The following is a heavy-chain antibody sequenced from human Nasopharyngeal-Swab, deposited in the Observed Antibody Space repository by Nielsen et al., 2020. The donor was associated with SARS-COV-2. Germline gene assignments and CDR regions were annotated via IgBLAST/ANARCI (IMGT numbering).Heavy chain of an antibody. J-gene: IGHJ4*02. CDR2: INEDGSEK. D-gene: IGHD6-19*01. Sequence: GESLKISCAASGFSMRQFWLGLVRQAPGKGLEWVININEDGSEKYSVDSVKGRFTISRDNAKNSLYLQMDSLRADDTAVYYCTRDASGWSQYWGQGTLVTVSS. CDR3: TRDASGWSQY. V-gene: IGHV3-7*03. CDR1: GFSMRQFW.